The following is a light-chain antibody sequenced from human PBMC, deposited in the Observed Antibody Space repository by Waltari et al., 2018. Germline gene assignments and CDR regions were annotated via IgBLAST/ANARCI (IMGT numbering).Light chain of an antibody. V-gene: IGLV3-21*02. J-gene: IGLJ3*02. CDR2: EDS. CDR1: NIGSRS. Sequence: SYVLTQAPSVSVAPGQTARITCEGTNIGSRSVHWYQQRPGQAPVLVGYEDSDRPSGIPERFSGSNSGNTATLTISRVEAGDEADYYCQVWDGNSDHWVFGGGTKLTVL. CDR3: QVWDGNSDHWV.